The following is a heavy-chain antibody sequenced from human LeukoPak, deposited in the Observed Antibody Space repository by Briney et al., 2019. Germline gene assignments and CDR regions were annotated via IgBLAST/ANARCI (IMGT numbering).Heavy chain of an antibody. CDR3: ARGWDSSGWYGFHWFDP. J-gene: IGHJ5*02. CDR1: GYTFTSYD. V-gene: IGHV1-8*01. CDR2: MNPNSGNT. D-gene: IGHD6-19*01. Sequence: ASVKVSCKASGYTFTSYDINWVRQATGQGLEWMGWMNPNSGNTGYAQKFQGRVTMTRNNSISTAYMELSSLRSEDTAVYYCARGWDSSGWYGFHWFDPWGQGTLVTVSS.